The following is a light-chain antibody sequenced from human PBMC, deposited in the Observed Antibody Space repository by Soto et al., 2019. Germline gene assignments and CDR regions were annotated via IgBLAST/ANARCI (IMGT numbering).Light chain of an antibody. CDR1: QSVSSY. CDR2: DAS. Sequence: ESVLTQSPATPSLSPGERATLSCRASQSVSSYLAWYQQKPGQAPRLLIYDASNRATGIPARFSGSGSGTDFTLTISSLEPEDFAVYYCQQRSNWPSWTFGQGTKV. J-gene: IGKJ1*01. CDR3: QQRSNWPSWT. V-gene: IGKV3-11*01.